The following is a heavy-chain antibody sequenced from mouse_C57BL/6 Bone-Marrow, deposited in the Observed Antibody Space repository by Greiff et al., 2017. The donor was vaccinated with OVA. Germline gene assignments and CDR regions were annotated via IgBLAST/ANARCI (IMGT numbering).Heavy chain of an antibody. CDR1: GYTFTSYW. D-gene: IGHD2-4*01. V-gene: IGHV1-7*01. J-gene: IGHJ2*01. Sequence: QVQLQQSGAELAKPGASVKLSCKASGYTFTSYWMHWVKQRPGQGLEWIGYINPSSGYTKYNQKFKDKATLTADKSSSTAYMQLSSLTYEDSAVYYCARWMITTGYYFDYWGQGTTLTVSS. CDR2: INPSSGYT. CDR3: ARWMITTGYYFDY.